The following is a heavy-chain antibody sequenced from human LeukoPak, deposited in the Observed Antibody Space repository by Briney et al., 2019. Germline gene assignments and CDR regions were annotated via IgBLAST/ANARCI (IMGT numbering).Heavy chain of an antibody. Sequence: SVKVSCKASGYTFTSYGISWVRQAPGQGLEWMGRIIPIFGIANYAQKFQGRVTITADKSTSTAYMELSSLRSEDTAVYYCAREGYDSSGYQRHFDYWGQGTLVTVSS. V-gene: IGHV1-69*04. CDR3: AREGYDSSGYQRHFDY. CDR1: GYTFTSYG. J-gene: IGHJ4*02. D-gene: IGHD3-22*01. CDR2: IIPIFGIA.